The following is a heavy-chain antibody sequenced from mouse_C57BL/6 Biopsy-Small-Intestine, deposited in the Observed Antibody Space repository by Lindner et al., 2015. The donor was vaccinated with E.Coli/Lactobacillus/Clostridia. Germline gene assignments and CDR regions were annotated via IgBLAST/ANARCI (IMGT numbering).Heavy chain of an antibody. J-gene: IGHJ4*01. CDR3: ARDPRNVITPTGIVRDTWFDP. CDR1: GFMFSSYG. D-gene: IGHD4-1*02. CDR2: VSGHNGAT. Sequence: SVKVSCKASGFMFSSYGISWVRQAPGQGLEWMGWVSGHNGATNYAQKFQGRVTMTTDTSTTTAYMELGSLTSDDTAVYYCARDPRNVITPTGIVRDTWFDPWGQGTLVTVSS. V-gene: IGHV14-2*01.